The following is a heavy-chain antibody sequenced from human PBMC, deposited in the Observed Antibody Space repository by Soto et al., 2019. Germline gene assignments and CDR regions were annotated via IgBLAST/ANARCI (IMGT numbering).Heavy chain of an antibody. CDR3: ACGTGDGTFDF. J-gene: IGHJ4*02. CDR1: GYTSSSYA. CDR2: IRAIYGNT. D-gene: IGHD7-27*01. V-gene: IGHV1-3*01. Sequence: ASVKVSCYACGYTSSSYAMHCVRQAPEQRVKWMEWIRAIYGNTTSSQKFQDRVTISRDTSARTAYMELTSLRSEDTAVYYCACGTGDGTFDFWGQGTLVTVSS.